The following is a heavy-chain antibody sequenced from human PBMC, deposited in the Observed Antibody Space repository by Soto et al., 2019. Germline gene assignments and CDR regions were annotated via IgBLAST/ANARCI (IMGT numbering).Heavy chain of an antibody. Sequence: QVQLVQSGAEVKKPGASVKVSCKASGYTFTSYGISWVLQAHGQGLEWMGWISAYNGNTNYAQKLQGRVTITTDTSTRRAYMELGSLRSDDTSVYYCARDQYSGYDLPSYFAYLGQGTLVTVSS. CDR3: ARDQYSGYDLPSYFAY. J-gene: IGHJ4*02. CDR1: GYTFTSYG. V-gene: IGHV1-18*01. CDR2: ISAYNGNT. D-gene: IGHD5-12*01.